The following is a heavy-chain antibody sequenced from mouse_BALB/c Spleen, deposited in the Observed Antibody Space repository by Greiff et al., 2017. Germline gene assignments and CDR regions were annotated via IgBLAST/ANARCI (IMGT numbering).Heavy chain of an antibody. CDR2: IYPGNSDT. CDR1: GYTFTSYW. Sequence: EVQLQQSGTVLARPGASVKMSCKASGYTFTSYWMHWVKQRPGQGLEWIGAIYPGNSDTSYNQKFKGKAKLTAVTSTSTAYMELSSLTNEDSAVYYCTRWLTGTAMDYWGQGTSVTVSS. CDR3: TRWLTGTAMDY. J-gene: IGHJ4*01. D-gene: IGHD4-1*01. V-gene: IGHV1-5*01.